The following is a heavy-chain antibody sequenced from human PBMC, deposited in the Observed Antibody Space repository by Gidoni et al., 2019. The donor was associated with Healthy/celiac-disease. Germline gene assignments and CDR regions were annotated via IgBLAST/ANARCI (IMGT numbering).Heavy chain of an antibody. CDR3: ANSGSFCGGDCNPYSIDD. CDR2: ISGSGGST. V-gene: IGHV3-23*01. D-gene: IGHD2-21*01. CDR1: GFTFRSYS. J-gene: IGHJ4*02. Sequence: EVQLFASGGGLVQPGGSLRLSCAASGFTFRSYSMSWVRQAPGKGLEWVSAISGSGGSTYYGDSEKGRFTISRDNSKNTLYLQRNSLRAEETAVYYCANSGSFCGGDCNPYSIDDWGQGTLVTVSS.